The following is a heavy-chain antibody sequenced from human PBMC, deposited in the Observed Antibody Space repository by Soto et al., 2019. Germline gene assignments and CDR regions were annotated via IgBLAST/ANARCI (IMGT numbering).Heavy chain of an antibody. J-gene: IGHJ6*03. V-gene: IGHV4-59*08. Sequence: SETLSLTCTVSGGSISSYFWSWIRQPPGKGLEWIGYIYYSGSTNYNPSLKSRVTISVDTSKNQFSLKLSSVTAADTAVYYCARQPVGVTTFQKDRLEWFHTNYYYYYMDVWGKGTTVTVSS. CDR2: IYYSGST. CDR3: ARQPVGVTTFQKDRLEWFHTNYYYYYMDV. D-gene: IGHD3-3*01. CDR1: GGSISSYF.